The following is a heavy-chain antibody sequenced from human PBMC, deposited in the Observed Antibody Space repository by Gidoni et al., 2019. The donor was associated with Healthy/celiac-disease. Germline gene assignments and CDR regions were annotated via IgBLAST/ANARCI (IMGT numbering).Heavy chain of an antibody. V-gene: IGHV1-69*04. CDR1: GGDFRSYA. CDR2: LIPILGIA. J-gene: IGHJ5*02. D-gene: IGHD6-13*01. Sequence: QVQLVQSGAEVKKPGSAVKDSCRASGGDFRSYAISWVRQAPGQGLELLGRLIPILGIANYAHKFQGRVTITADKSTSTAYMELSSLRSEDTAVYYCAYEALQQQRVPGDNRFDPWGQGTLVTVSS. CDR3: AYEALQQQRVPGDNRFDP.